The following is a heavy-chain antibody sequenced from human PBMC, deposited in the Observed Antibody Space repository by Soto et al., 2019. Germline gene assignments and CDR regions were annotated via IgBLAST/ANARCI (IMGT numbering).Heavy chain of an antibody. CDR2: IYYSGGT. CDR1: GGSVSSGSYY. CDR3: ARDHAP. V-gene: IGHV4-61*01. J-gene: IGHJ5*02. Sequence: SETLSLTCTVSGGSVSSGSYYWSWIRQPPGKGLEWIGYIYYSGGTNYNPSLKSRVTISVDTSKNQFSLKLSSVTAADTAVYYCARDHAPWGQGTLVTVSS.